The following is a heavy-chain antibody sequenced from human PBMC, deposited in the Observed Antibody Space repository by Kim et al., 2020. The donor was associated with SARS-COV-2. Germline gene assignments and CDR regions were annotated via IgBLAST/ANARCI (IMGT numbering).Heavy chain of an antibody. D-gene: IGHD1-26*01. CDR3: ARDLVGATNYGGWFDP. J-gene: IGHJ5*02. V-gene: IGHV1-69*01. Sequence: KFQGRVTITADESTSTAYMELSSLRSEDTAVYYCARDLVGATNYGGWFDPWGQGTLVTVSS.